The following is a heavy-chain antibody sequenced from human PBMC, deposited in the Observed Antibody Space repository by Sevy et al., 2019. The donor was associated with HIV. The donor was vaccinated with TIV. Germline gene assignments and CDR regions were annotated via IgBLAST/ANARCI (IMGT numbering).Heavy chain of an antibody. V-gene: IGHV4-61*02. CDR3: ARDGIRRDYYHGMDV. CDR2: IYTSGRT. Sequence: SETLSLTCTVSGDSISSGNHWWSWIRQPAGKGLEWIGRIYTSGRTIYNPVLRSRVTMSVDTSTNQFFLDLNSVTAADTAVYYCARDGIRRDYYHGMDVWGQGTTVTVSS. J-gene: IGHJ6*02. CDR1: GDSISSGNHW. D-gene: IGHD1-26*01.